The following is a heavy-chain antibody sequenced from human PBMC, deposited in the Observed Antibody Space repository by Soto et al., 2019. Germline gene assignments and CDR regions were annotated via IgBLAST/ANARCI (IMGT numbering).Heavy chain of an antibody. CDR3: ARQPPDDSGAWGDCFDI. V-gene: IGHV4-39*01. Sequence: QLQLQESGPGLVKPSETLYLTCAVSGVSISSSNYYLAWIRQSPGKGLEWIGRIYYRGPTYYNPSRKRRVNSPVDTSTIQSSLRVNSVTSADTAVSYCARQPPDDSGAWGDCFDIWGQGTLVTVSS. CDR1: GVSISSSNYY. D-gene: IGHD4-17*01. J-gene: IGHJ3*02. CDR2: IYYRGPT.